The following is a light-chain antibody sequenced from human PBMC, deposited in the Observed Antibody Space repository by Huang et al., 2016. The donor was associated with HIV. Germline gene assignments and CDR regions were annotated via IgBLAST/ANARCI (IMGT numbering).Light chain of an antibody. CDR1: QSLLHGNGYNY. V-gene: IGKV2-28*01. CDR2: SGS. J-gene: IGKJ5*01. CDR3: MQSLQTPGT. Sequence: DIVMIQSPLSLSVTPGEAASISCRSSQSLLHGNGYNYLEWYLQKPGQSPQLLIYSGSDRAPGVPASFSASGSGTDVSLTISSVEAEDIGIYYCMQSLQTPGTFGQGTRLDIK.